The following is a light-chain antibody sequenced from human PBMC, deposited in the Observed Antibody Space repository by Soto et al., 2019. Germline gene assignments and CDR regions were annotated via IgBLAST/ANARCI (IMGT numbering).Light chain of an antibody. CDR2: GAS. J-gene: IGKJ1*01. CDR3: QQYNNWPPT. Sequence: EIVMTQSPATLSVSPGERTTLSCRASQSVSGNLAWYHQKPGQAPRLHIYGASTKATGIPARFSGSGSGTEFTLTLSSLQSEDFAVYYCQQYNNWPPTFGQGTKVEIK. CDR1: QSVSGN. V-gene: IGKV3D-15*01.